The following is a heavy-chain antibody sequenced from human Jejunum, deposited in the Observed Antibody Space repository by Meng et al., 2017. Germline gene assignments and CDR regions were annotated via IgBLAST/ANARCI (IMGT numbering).Heavy chain of an antibody. D-gene: IGHD2-21*02. CDR3: ARSRCGGDCYSGRDY. CDR2: IKHDGSER. Sequence: GESLKISCAASGFTFSTYWMIWVRQAPGKGLEWVANIKHDGSERSYVDSVKGRFTISRDNAKNSLYLQMNSLRVEDTALYYCARSRCGGDCYSGRDYWGQGTLVTVSS. V-gene: IGHV3-7*01. J-gene: IGHJ4*02. CDR1: GFTFSTYW.